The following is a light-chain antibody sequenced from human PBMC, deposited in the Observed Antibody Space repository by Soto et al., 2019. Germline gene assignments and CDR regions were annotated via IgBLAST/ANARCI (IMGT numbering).Light chain of an antibody. CDR2: YDD. V-gene: IGLV1-36*01. Sequence: QSVLTQPPSVSDAPRQRVTISCSGSSSNIGNNAVNWYQQLPGKAPKLLIYYDDLLPSGVSDRFSGSKSVTSASLAISGLQSEDESDYYCAAWDDSLNGLVFGGGTKLTVL. J-gene: IGLJ2*01. CDR3: AAWDDSLNGLV. CDR1: SSNIGNNA.